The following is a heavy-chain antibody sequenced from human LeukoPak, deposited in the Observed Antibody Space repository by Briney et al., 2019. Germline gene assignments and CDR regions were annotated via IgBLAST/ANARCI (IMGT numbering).Heavy chain of an antibody. J-gene: IGHJ6*03. V-gene: IGHV3-30*02. CDR3: TRVEETATTAAIIRKYSYYYYYMDV. D-gene: IGHD4-11*01. CDR2: IRYDGSNK. Sequence: PGGSLRLSCAASGFTFSSYGMHWVRQAPGKGLEWVAFIRYDGSNKYYVDSVKGRFTISRDNSKNTLYLQMSSLRAEDTAVYYCTRVEETATTAAIIRKYSYYYYYMDVWGKGNTVTVSS. CDR1: GFTFSSYG.